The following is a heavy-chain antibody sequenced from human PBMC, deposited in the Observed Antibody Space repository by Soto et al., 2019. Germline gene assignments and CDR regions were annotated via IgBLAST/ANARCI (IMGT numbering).Heavy chain of an antibody. V-gene: IGHV1-69*02. CDR2: IIPILGIA. CDR3: AIRSCGEWLPGYHCFDP. J-gene: IGHJ5*02. Sequence: QVQRVQSGAEVKKPGSSVKVSCKASGGTFSSYTISWVRQAPGQGLEWMGRIIPILGIANYAQKFQGRVTIPADKSTSRAYMELRSLRSAEPAVYYGAIRSCGEWLPGYHCFDPWGQGTLEPVSS. D-gene: IGHD3-3*01. CDR1: GGTFSSYT.